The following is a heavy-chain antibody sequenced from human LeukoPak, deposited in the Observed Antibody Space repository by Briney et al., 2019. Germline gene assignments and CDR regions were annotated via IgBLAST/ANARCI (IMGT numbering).Heavy chain of an antibody. V-gene: IGHV3-33*01. J-gene: IGHJ4*02. CDR1: GFTFSSYG. Sequence: GGSLRLSCAASGFTFSSYGMHWVRQAPGQGLERVAVIWYDGSNKYYADSVKGRLTISRDNSKNTLYPQKNSLKDEDTAVYYCARGGGDYWGQGTRVTVSS. D-gene: IGHD3-16*01. CDR3: ARGGGDY. CDR2: IWYDGSNK.